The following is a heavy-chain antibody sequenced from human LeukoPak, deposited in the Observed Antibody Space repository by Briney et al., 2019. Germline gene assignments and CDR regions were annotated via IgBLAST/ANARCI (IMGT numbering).Heavy chain of an antibody. CDR2: IDLSGNTL. CDR3: ARGPPLFDP. Sequence: GGSLRLSCAASGFTFSSYSMNWVRQAPGKGLEWVSYIDLSGNTLYYVDSVKGRFTISRDNAKNSLYLQMNSLRAEDTAVYYCARGPPLFDPWGQGTLVAVSS. V-gene: IGHV3-48*04. J-gene: IGHJ5*02. CDR1: GFTFSSYS.